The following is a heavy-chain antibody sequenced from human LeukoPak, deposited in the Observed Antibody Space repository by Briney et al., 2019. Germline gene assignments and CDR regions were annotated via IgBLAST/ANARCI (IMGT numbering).Heavy chain of an antibody. Sequence: GGSLRLSCAASGFTFSSYAMGWVRQAPGKGLEWFSAISGNSGSDTYYADAVKGRFTISGDNSKTTLYLEMNSLRAEDTAVYYCAKGSSSGRPYFFDYWGQGSLVAVSS. V-gene: IGHV3-23*01. CDR2: ISGNSGSDT. CDR3: AKGSSSGRPYFFDY. CDR1: GFTFSSYA. D-gene: IGHD3-10*01. J-gene: IGHJ4*02.